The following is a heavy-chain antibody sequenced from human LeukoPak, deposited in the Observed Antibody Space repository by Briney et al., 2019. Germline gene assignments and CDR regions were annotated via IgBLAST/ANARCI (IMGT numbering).Heavy chain of an antibody. V-gene: IGHV3-30*03. D-gene: IGHD2-15*01. CDR2: ISYDGSNK. Sequence: PGRSLRLSCAASGFTFSSYGMHWVRQAPGKGLEWVAVISYDGSNKYYADSVKGRFTISRDNSKNTLYLQMNSLRAEDTAVYYCVLESGGTLRYWGRGSLVTVSS. CDR3: VLESGGTLRY. CDR1: GFTFSSYG. J-gene: IGHJ4*02.